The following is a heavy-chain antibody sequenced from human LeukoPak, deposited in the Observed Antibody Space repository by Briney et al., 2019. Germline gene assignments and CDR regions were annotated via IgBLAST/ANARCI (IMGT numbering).Heavy chain of an antibody. D-gene: IGHD2-15*01. Sequence: GGSLRLSCAASGFTFSSYAMSWVRQAPGKGLEWVSAISGSGGSTYYADSVKGRFTISRDNSKNTLYLQMNSLRAEDTAVYYSAKGGYCSGGSCHATLFDYWGQGTLVTVSS. CDR1: GFTFSSYA. CDR2: ISGSGGST. J-gene: IGHJ4*02. CDR3: AKGGYCSGGSCHATLFDY. V-gene: IGHV3-23*01.